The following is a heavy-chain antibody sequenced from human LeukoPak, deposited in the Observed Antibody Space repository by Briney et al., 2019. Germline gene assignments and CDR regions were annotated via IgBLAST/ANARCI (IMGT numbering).Heavy chain of an antibody. CDR3: ARDLMDTAMVIGLGY. V-gene: IGHV1-46*01. J-gene: IGHJ4*02. Sequence: ASVKVSCKASGYTFTSYDINWVRQATGQGLEWMGIINPSGGATTYAQKFQGRVTMTRDTSTSTVYMELSSLRSEDTAVYYCARDLMDTAMVIGLGYWGQGTLVTVSS. CDR1: GYTFTSYD. CDR2: INPSGGAT. D-gene: IGHD5-18*01.